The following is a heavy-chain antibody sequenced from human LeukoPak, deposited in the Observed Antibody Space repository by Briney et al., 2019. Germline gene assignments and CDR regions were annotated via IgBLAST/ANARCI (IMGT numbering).Heavy chain of an antibody. V-gene: IGHV4-34*01. CDR1: GGSFSGYY. Sequence: ASETLSLTCAVYGGSFSGYYWSWIRQPPGKGLEWIGEINHSGSTNYNPSLKSRVTISVDTSKNQFSLKLSSVTAADTAVYYCASTYYYDSSGYQGGEVYWGQGTLVTVSS. J-gene: IGHJ4*02. D-gene: IGHD3-22*01. CDR2: INHSGST. CDR3: ASTYYYDSSGYQGGEVY.